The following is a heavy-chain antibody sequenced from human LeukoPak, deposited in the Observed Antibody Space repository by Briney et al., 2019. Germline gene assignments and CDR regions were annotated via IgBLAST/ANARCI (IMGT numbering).Heavy chain of an antibody. V-gene: IGHV1-2*02. Sequence: ASVKVSCKASGYTLTGYYMHWVRRAPGQGLEWMGWINPNSGGTNYAQKFQGRVTMTRDTSISTAYMELSRLRSDDTAVYYCARVVREGTYYYYYMDVWGKGTTVTVSS. CDR3: ARVVREGTYYYYYMDV. CDR1: GYTLTGYY. CDR2: INPNSGGT. D-gene: IGHD4-23*01. J-gene: IGHJ6*03.